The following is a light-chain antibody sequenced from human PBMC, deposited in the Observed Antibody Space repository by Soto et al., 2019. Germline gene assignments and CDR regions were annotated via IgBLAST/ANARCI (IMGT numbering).Light chain of an antibody. CDR2: SAS. CDR3: QQSYTTPLT. V-gene: IGKV1-39*01. Sequence: DIQMTQSPSSLSASVGDRVTITCRASQSIAKSLNWYQQKPGKAPKLLIHSASTLQSGVPSRFSGGGTGTDFTLTIDSLQPEDFATYYCQQSYTTPLTFGGGTKVEIK. CDR1: QSIAKS. J-gene: IGKJ4*01.